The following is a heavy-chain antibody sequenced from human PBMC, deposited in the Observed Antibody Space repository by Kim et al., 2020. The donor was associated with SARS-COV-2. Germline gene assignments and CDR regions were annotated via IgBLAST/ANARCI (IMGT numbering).Heavy chain of an antibody. D-gene: IGHD3-9*01. CDR2: IIPIFGTA. V-gene: IGHV1-69*13. Sequence: SVKVSCKASGGTFSSYAISWVRQAPGQGLEWMGGIIPIFGTANYAQKFQGRVTITADESTSTAYMELSSLRSEDTAVYYCARDDDILTGYFSGYYYYYGMDVWGQGTTVTVSS. J-gene: IGHJ6*02. CDR1: GGTFSSYA. CDR3: ARDDDILTGYFSGYYYYYGMDV.